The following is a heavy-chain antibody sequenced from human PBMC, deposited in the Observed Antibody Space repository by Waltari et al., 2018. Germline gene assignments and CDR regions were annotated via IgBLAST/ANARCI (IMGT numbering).Heavy chain of an antibody. CDR3: ARPPHSSSWFYFDY. D-gene: IGHD6-13*01. V-gene: IGHV4-39*01. J-gene: IGHJ4*02. CDR1: GGSISSSSYY. CDR2: IYYSGST. Sequence: QLQLQESVPGLVKPSETLSLTCTVSGGSISSSSYYWGWIRQPPGKGLEWIGSIYYSGSTYYNPSLKSRVTISVDTSKNQFSLKLSSVTAADTAVYYCARPPHSSSWFYFDYWGQGTLVTVSS.